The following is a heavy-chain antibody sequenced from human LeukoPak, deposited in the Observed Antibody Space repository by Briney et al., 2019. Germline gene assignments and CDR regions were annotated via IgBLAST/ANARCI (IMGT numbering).Heavy chain of an antibody. CDR2: ISSSSSYT. CDR1: GFTFSDYY. D-gene: IGHD3-10*01. J-gene: IGHJ4*02. CDR3: ARDDGSGSSPLDY. V-gene: IGHV3-11*06. Sequence: NPGGSLRLSCAASGFTFSDYYMGWIRQAPGKGLEWVSYISSSSSYTNYADSVKGRFTISRDNAKNSLYLQMNSLRAEDTAVYYCARDDGSGSSPLDYWGQGTLVTVSS.